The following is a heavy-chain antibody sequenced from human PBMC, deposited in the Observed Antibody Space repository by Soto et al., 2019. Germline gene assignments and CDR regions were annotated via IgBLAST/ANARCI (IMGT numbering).Heavy chain of an antibody. V-gene: IGHV3-30*04. CDR1: RFTLSSYA. Sequence: QEQLVESGGGVVQPGRSLRLSCAASRFTLSSYAMHWVRQAPGKGLEWLSVISFDGSYKYYAKSVKGRFTISRDNSKTTLWLQMNSLRADDTALYYCVGDRGLIRRDAFDIWGQGTMVTVSA. J-gene: IGHJ3*02. D-gene: IGHD3-16*02. CDR2: ISFDGSYK. CDR3: VGDRGLIRRDAFDI.